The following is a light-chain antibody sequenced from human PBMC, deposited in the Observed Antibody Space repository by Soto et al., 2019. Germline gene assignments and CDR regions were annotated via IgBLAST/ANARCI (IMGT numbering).Light chain of an antibody. Sequence: QSVLTQPASVSGAPGQSITISCTGTSSDVGGYNYVSWYQQHPGTAPKLLIYEVSNRPSGVSNRFSGSKSGNTASLPISGLQADDEADYYCCSYSSSSTPWVFGGGTKLTVL. J-gene: IGLJ3*02. CDR3: CSYSSSSTPWV. CDR1: SSDVGGYNY. V-gene: IGLV2-14*01. CDR2: EVS.